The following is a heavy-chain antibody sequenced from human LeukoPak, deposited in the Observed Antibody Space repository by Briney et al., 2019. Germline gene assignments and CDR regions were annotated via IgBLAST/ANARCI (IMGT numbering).Heavy chain of an antibody. D-gene: IGHD6-19*01. J-gene: IGHJ4*02. V-gene: IGHV3-9*01. CDR3: AKDSQWLVRGGYFDY. CDR1: GFTFDDYA. Sequence: GGSLRLSCAASGFTFDDYAMHWVRQAPGKGLEWVSGISWNSGSIGYADSVKGRFTISRDNAKNSLYLQMNSLRPEDTALYYCAKDSQWLVRGGYFDYWGQGTLVTVSS. CDR2: ISWNSGSI.